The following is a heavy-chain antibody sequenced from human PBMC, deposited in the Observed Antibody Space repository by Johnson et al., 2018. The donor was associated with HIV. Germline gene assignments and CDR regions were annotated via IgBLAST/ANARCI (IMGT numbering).Heavy chain of an antibody. D-gene: IGHD3-9*01. CDR1: GFTFDDYG. CDR3: ARAPYYDILAGYYPGALDI. Sequence: VQLVESGGGVVQPGGSLRLSCAASGFTFDDYGMSWVRQAPGKGLEWVSVIYSGGSTYYADSVKGRFTISRDNSKNTLYLQMNSLRAEDTAVDYCARAPYYDILAGYYPGALDIWGQGTMVTVSS. V-gene: IGHV3-66*01. CDR2: IYSGGST. J-gene: IGHJ3*02.